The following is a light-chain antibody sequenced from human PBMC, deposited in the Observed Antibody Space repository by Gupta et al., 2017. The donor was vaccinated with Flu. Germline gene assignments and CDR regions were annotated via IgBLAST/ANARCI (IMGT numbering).Light chain of an antibody. Sequence: GTLSLSPGERATLSCRASQSVRSGILAWYQQKPGQAPGLLIYTTSSRATGIPDRFSGSGSGTDFTLTISRLEPEDSAVYYCQQYDNSPGTFGQGTKVEI. CDR1: QSVRSGI. J-gene: IGKJ1*01. CDR2: TTS. V-gene: IGKV3-20*01. CDR3: QQYDNSPGT.